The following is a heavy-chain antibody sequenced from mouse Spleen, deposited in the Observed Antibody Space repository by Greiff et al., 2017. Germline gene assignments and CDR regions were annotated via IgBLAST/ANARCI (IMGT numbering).Heavy chain of an antibody. CDR2: ISDGSST. CDR1: GFTFSDYY. Sequence: EVKLVESGGGLVKPGGSLKLSCAASGFTFSDYYMYWVRQTPEKRLEWVATISDGSSTYYLDSLKSRFIISRDNAKNILYLQMSSLKSEDTATYYCARDGGLRRDYYAMDYWGQGTSVTVSS. CDR3: ARDGGLRRDYYAMDY. J-gene: IGHJ4*01. D-gene: IGHD2-4*01. V-gene: IGHV5-4*02.